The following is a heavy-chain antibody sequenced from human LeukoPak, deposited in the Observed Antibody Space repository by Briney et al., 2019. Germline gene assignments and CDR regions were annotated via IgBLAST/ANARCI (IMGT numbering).Heavy chain of an antibody. J-gene: IGHJ3*02. CDR2: SDYNGGT. V-gene: IGHV4-59*01. Sequence: KPSETLSRTCTVSGGSISTYYWSWIRQPPGKGLEWIGYSDYNGGTHYNPSLKSRVTISVDTSKNQFSLKLRSVTAADTAVYYCARVGSYAFDIWGQGTMVTVSS. CDR1: GGSISTYY. CDR3: ARVGSYAFDI.